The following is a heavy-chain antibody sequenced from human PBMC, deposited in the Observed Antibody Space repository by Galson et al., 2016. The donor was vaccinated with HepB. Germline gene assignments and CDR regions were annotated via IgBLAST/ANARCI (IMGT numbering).Heavy chain of an antibody. J-gene: IGHJ5*02. CDR3: ARNSGGSYLGWFDP. V-gene: IGHV4-4*02. CDR2: IYHSGTT. D-gene: IGHD1-26*01. CDR1: GGSISSSNW. Sequence: ETLSLTCAVSGGSISSSNWWTWVRQPPGEGLEWIGEIYHSGTTHYNPSLESRVTISVDKSKNQFSLKLNSVTAADTAVYYCARNSGGSYLGWFDPWGQGTLVTVSS.